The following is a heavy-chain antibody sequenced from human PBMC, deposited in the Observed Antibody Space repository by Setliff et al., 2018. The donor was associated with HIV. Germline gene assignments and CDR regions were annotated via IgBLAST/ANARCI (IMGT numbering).Heavy chain of an antibody. J-gene: IGHJ1*01. CDR3: TRRQWGTSGYYEFFQQ. V-gene: IGHV4-59*11. Sequence: SETLSLTCSVSGATISRHFWSWVRQSPGKGLEWIGTIYDSGVTKYNPSLQTRVRVSVDTSKSHLSLSLTSVTPADTAVYYCTRRQWGTSGYYEFFQQWGQGSLVTVSS. CDR1: GATISRHF. CDR2: IYDSGVT. D-gene: IGHD3-3*01.